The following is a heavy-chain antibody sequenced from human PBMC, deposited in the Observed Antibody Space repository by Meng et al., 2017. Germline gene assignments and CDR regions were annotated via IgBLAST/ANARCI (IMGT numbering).Heavy chain of an antibody. D-gene: IGHD1-26*01. V-gene: IGHV6-1*01. J-gene: IGHJ4*02. CDR2: AYYRSKWYH. CDR3: ARGSYSFDS. CDR1: GDSVSSNSAA. Sequence: QFHRHQSGPGLVKPPPTLSLICAISGDSVSSNSAAWNWIRQSPSRGLEWLGRAYYRSKWYHDYAESVKSRISIDPDTSKNQFSLQLRPVTPEDSAVYYCARGSYSFDSWGQRTLVTVSS.